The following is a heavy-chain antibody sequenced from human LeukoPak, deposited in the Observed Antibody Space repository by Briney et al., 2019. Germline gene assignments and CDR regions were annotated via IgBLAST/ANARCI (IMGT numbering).Heavy chain of an antibody. CDR1: GGSISSYY. Sequence: PPETLSLTCTVSGGSISSYYWSWIRQPPGKGLEWIGYIYYSGSTNYNPSLKSRVTISVDTSKNQFSLKLSSVTAADTAVYYCARGPSSYYDILAGWGQGTLVTVSS. V-gene: IGHV4-59*01. CDR3: ARGPSSYYDILAG. J-gene: IGHJ4*02. D-gene: IGHD3-9*01. CDR2: IYYSGST.